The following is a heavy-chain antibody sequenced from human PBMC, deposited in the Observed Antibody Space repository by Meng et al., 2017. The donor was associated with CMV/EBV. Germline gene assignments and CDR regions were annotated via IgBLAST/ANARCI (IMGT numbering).Heavy chain of an antibody. V-gene: IGHV1-8*01. D-gene: IGHD2-2*01. Sequence: ASVKVSCKASGYTFTSYDINWVRQATGQGLEWMGWMNPNSGNTGYAQKFQGRVTMTRNTSISTAYMELSSLRSEDTAVYYCARDQGYCSSTSCLHDAFDIWGQGTMVTVSS. CDR1: GYTFTSYD. CDR3: ARDQGYCSSTSCLHDAFDI. CDR2: MNPNSGNT. J-gene: IGHJ3*02.